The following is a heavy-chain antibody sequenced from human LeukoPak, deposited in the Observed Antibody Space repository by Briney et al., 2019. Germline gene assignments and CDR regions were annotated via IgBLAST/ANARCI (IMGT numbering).Heavy chain of an antibody. CDR1: GFIFSDYA. V-gene: IGHV3-23*01. Sequence: GGSLRLSCAASGFIFSDYALNWVRQAPGKGLEWVSSITGSGDSTYSADFVKGRFTFYRDNSKNTMYMQMNILRAEDTALYYCAKGTLRSCTGVRCYPFDYWGQGTLVNVSS. CDR2: ITGSGDST. CDR3: AKGTLRSCTGVRCYPFDY. D-gene: IGHD2-8*02. J-gene: IGHJ4*02.